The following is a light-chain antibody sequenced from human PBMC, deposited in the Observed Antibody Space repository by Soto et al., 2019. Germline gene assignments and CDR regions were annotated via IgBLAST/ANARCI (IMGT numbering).Light chain of an antibody. CDR2: DSN. V-gene: IGLV1-51*01. CDR3: GTWDSSLSAVV. Sequence: QSVLTQPPSVSAAPGQKVTISCSGSSSNIGNNYVYWYQQLPGTAPKRLIYDSNKRPSGIPDRFSGSKSGTSATLGITGLQTGDEADYYCGTWDSSLSAVVFGGGTKLTVL. J-gene: IGLJ2*01. CDR1: SSNIGNNY.